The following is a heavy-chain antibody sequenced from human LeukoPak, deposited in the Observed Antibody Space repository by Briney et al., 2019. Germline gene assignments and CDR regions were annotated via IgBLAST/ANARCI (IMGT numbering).Heavy chain of an antibody. V-gene: IGHV3-23*01. D-gene: IGHD2-2*01. CDR1: GFSFANYA. Sequence: GGSLRLSCAASGFSFANYAMSWVRQAPGKGPEWVSALTPAGTTFYADIVKGRFSVSRDNSKHTLSLQMNSLGAEDTAVYYCVKESPYPEGSTARIYYFDNWGQGTLATVSS. CDR3: VKESPYPEGSTARIYYFDN. J-gene: IGHJ4*02. CDR2: LTPAGTT.